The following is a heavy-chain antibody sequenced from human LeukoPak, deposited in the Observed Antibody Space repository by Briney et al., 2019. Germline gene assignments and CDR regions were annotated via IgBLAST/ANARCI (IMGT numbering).Heavy chain of an antibody. V-gene: IGHV6-1*01. D-gene: IGHD1-26*01. CDR1: GDSVSSNTAA. Sequence: SQTLSLTCAISGDSVSSNTAAWNWIRQSPSRGLEWLGRTCYRSKWYNEYALSVKSRITINPDTSKNQFSLQLTSVAPEETAVYYCASYGGRYYFAFDIWGQGTVVTVSS. CDR2: TCYRSKWYN. J-gene: IGHJ3*02. CDR3: ASYGGRYYFAFDI.